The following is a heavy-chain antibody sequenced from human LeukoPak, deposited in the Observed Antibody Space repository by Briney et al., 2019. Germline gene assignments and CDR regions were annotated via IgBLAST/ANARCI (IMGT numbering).Heavy chain of an antibody. CDR3: ARGDKFSGDY. Sequence: GGSLRLSCVTSGFSFSTYDMSWVRQAPGKGLEWVSGITANTRGSITYYADSVKGRFTISRDSSKDTLYLQMNSLRAEDTAVYYCARGDKFSGDYWGQGTLVTVSS. J-gene: IGHJ4*02. D-gene: IGHD3-16*01. CDR1: GFSFSTYD. CDR2: ITANTRGSIT. V-gene: IGHV3-23*01.